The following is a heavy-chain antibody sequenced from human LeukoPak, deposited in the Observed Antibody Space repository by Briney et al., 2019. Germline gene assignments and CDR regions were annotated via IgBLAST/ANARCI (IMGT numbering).Heavy chain of an antibody. Sequence: SETLSLTCAVSGYSISGGYYWGWIRQPPGKGLEWIGSIYHSGSTYYNPSLKSRVTISVDTSKNQFSLKLSSVTAADTAVYYCARVRLLYGMDVWGKGTTVTVSS. J-gene: IGHJ6*04. CDR2: IYHSGST. CDR3: ARVRLLYGMDV. CDR1: GYSISGGYY. D-gene: IGHD2/OR15-2a*01. V-gene: IGHV4-38-2*01.